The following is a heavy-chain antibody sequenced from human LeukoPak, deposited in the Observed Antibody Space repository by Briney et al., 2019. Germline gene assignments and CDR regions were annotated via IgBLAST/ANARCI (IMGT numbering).Heavy chain of an antibody. CDR3: ARDYYYDSSGYYYYYMDV. J-gene: IGHJ6*03. V-gene: IGHV3-53*01. CDR2: IYSGGST. CDR1: GFTVSSNH. D-gene: IGHD3-22*01. Sequence: GGSPRHSCAASGFTVSSNHMRWFRPAPGKGLEWLSFIYSGGSTYYAASVKGRFTISRDNSKNTLYLQMNSLRADDTAVYYCARDYYYDSSGYYYYYMDVWGKGTTVTVSS.